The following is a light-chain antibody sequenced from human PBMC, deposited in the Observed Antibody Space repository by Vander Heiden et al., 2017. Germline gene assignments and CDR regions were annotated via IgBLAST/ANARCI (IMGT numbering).Light chain of an antibody. J-gene: IGKJ2*01. CDR3: QQSYSLPRT. CDR1: QSINNH. V-gene: IGKV1-39*01. Sequence: DIQMTQSPTSLSASVGDSVTITFRASQSINNHLNWYQQKPGTAPKLLIDAASSLQSGVPSRFSGSGSGTAFTRIISSLQPEDFATYYGQQSYSLPRTFGQGTKLEIK. CDR2: AAS.